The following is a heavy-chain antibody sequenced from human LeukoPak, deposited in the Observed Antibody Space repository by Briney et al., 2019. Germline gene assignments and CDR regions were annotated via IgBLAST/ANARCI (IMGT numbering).Heavy chain of an antibody. J-gene: IGHJ6*02. CDR2: ISSSSSYI. Sequence: GGSLRLSCAASGFTFSSYSMNWVRQAPGKGLEWVSSISSSSSYIYYADSVKGRFTISRDNAKNSLYLQMNSLRAEDTAVYYCARVDTSYYDFWSAYYYYYGMDVWGQGTTVTVSS. CDR3: ARVDTSYYDFWSAYYYYYGMDV. D-gene: IGHD3-3*01. CDR1: GFTFSSYS. V-gene: IGHV3-21*01.